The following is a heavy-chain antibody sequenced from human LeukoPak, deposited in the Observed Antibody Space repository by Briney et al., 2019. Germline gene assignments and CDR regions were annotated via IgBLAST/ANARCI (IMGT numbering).Heavy chain of an antibody. Sequence: PGGSLRLSCAASGFTFNTFNMNWVRQAPGKGLEWVSAISGSGGSTYYADSVKGRFTISRDNSKNTLYLQMNSLRAEDTAVYYCAKAPALVLRYFDWLLYNGYYFDYWGQGTLVTVST. CDR2: ISGSGGST. CDR3: AKAPALVLRYFDWLLYNGYYFDY. D-gene: IGHD3-9*01. V-gene: IGHV3-23*01. J-gene: IGHJ4*02. CDR1: GFTFNTFN.